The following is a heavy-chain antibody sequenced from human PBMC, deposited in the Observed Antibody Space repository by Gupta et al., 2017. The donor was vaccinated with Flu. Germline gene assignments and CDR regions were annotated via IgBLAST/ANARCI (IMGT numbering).Heavy chain of an antibody. D-gene: IGHD3-10*02. J-gene: IGHJ5*02. CDR2: IIFTFGSA. CDR1: SSNA. Sequence: SSNAISWVRQAPGQGLEWMGRIIFTFGSANYAQKFQGRITITADGSTSTAYMELSSLISEDTAVYFCARESLPYPMMIGELGWFDPWGQGTLVIVSS. V-gene: IGHV1-69*15. CDR3: ARESLPYPMMIGELGWFDP.